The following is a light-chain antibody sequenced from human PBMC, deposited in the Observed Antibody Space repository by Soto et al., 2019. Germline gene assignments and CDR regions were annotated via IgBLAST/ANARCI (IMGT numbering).Light chain of an antibody. Sequence: DIPMTQSPSTLSGSVGDRVTITCRVSQTISSWLAWYQQKPGKAPKLLIYKASTLKSGVPSRFRGSGSGTEFTLTISSLQPDDFATYYCQHYNSYSEAFGQGTKVDIK. J-gene: IGKJ1*01. CDR3: QHYNSYSEA. CDR1: QTISSW. CDR2: KAS. V-gene: IGKV1-5*03.